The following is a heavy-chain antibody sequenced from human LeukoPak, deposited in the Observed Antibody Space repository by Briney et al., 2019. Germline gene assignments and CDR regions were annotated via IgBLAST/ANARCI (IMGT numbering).Heavy chain of an antibody. V-gene: IGHV3-23*01. CDR1: GFTFRTYG. Sequence: GGSLRLSCAASGFTFRTYGMNWVRQAPGKGLEWVSGISGSGAYTYYADSVKGRFTISRDNSKNTLYLQMNSLRVEDTAVYYCARDDDYGGKPFDYWGQGTLVTVSS. CDR3: ARDDDYGGKPFDY. J-gene: IGHJ4*02. CDR2: ISGSGAYT. D-gene: IGHD4-23*01.